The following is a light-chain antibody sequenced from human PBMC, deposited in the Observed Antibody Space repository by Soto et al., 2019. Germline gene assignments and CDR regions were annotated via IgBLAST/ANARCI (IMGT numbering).Light chain of an antibody. CDR3: QQYGSSPPYT. CDR2: GTS. V-gene: IGKV3-20*01. J-gene: IGKJ2*01. CDR1: QSVSSNY. Sequence: EIVLTQSPGTLSVSPGERATLSCRASQSVSSNYLVWYQQKPGQAHRLLIYGTSSRATGIPDRFSGSGSGTDFPLTISRLEPEDFAIDYCQQYGSSPPYTFGQGTKLEIK.